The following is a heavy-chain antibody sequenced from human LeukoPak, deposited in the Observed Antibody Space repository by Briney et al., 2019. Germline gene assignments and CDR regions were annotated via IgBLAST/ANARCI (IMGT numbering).Heavy chain of an antibody. J-gene: IGHJ4*02. V-gene: IGHV3-11*01. CDR3: ATSRSFAL. D-gene: IGHD3-3*01. CDR2: ISSTGNTI. Sequence: PGGPLRLSCAASGFTFSDYYINWIRQATGKGLEWGSYISSTGNTIYYADSVKGRFTISRDNDNNSLYLQMNSLRAEDAAVDYCATSRSFALWGQGTLVTVSS. CDR1: GFTFSDYY.